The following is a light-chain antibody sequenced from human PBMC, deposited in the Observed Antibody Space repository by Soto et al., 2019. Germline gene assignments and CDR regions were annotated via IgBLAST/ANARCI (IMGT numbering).Light chain of an antibody. CDR3: LLSYNGPYV. CDR2: DTT. CDR1: TGAVTNGHY. V-gene: IGLV7-46*01. J-gene: IGLJ1*01. Sequence: QAVVGSWEPSLTVSPGGTVTLTCGSSTGAVTNGHYPYWFQQKPGQAPRTLIYDTTNRHSWTPARFSGSLLGGKAAPTLSGAQPEDEAEYYCLLSYNGPYVFGTGTKVTVL.